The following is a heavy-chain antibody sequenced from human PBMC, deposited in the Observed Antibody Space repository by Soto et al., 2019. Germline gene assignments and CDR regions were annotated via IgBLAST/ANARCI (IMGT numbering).Heavy chain of an antibody. CDR1: GFTFSNAW. V-gene: IGHV3-15*07. D-gene: IGHD6-13*01. Sequence: EVQLVESGGGLVKPGGSLRLSCAASGFTFSNAWMNWVRQAPGKGLEWVGRIKSKTDGGTTDYAAPVKGRFTISRDDSKTTMDQLMNSLKTEDTAVYYCTTLSLYSGSWYWGFDSWGQGTLVTVSS. J-gene: IGHJ4*02. CDR2: IKSKTDGGTT. CDR3: TTLSLYSGSWYWGFDS.